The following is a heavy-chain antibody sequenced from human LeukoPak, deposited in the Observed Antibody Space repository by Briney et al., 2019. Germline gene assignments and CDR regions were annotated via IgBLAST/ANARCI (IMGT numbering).Heavy chain of an antibody. V-gene: IGHV4-59*12. CDR1: GGSISSYY. J-gene: IGHJ6*03. D-gene: IGHD6-13*01. CDR2: IYYSGST. Sequence: SETLSLTCTVSGGSISSYYWSWIRQPPGKGLGWIGCIYYSGSTTYNPSLKSRVTISVDTSKNQFSLQLNSVTPEDTAVYYCARDDLQLVRRLGGGTEYYYYYYMDVWGKGTTVTVSS. CDR3: ARDDLQLVRRLGGGTEYYYYYYMDV.